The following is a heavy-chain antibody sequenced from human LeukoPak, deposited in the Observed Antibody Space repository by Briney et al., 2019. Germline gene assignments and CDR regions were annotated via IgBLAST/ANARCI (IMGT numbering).Heavy chain of an antibody. CDR1: GGSISSYY. CDR3: ARDGRAGSLFAY. J-gene: IGHJ4*02. V-gene: IGHV4-59*01. Sequence: PSETLSLTCTVSGGSISSYYWSWIRQPPGKGLEWVGYISYSGSTNYKPSLKSRVTISVDTSKNQFSLKLSSVTAADTAIYYCARDGRAGSLFAYWGQGPLVTVSS. D-gene: IGHD6-19*01. CDR2: ISYSGST.